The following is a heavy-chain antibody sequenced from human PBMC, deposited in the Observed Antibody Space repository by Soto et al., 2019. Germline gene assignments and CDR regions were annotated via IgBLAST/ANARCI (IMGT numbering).Heavy chain of an antibody. Sequence: SETLSLTCTVSGGSISTYYWSWIRQPPGKGLEWIGYIYYNGRTNYNPSLESRVTISLDTSKSQFSLKLSSVSAADTAVYYCARDGSGYDFWSGPYFFDYWGPGTLVTASS. J-gene: IGHJ4*02. CDR1: GGSISTYY. CDR3: ARDGSGYDFWSGPYFFDY. CDR2: IYYNGRT. D-gene: IGHD3-3*01. V-gene: IGHV4-59*01.